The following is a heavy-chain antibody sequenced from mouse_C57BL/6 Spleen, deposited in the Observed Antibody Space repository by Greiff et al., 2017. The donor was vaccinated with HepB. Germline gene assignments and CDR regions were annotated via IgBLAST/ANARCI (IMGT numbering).Heavy chain of an antibody. CDR2: IDTSDSYT. CDR1: GYTFTSYW. Sequence: QVQLQQPGAELVMPGASVKLSCKASGYTFTSYWMHWVKQRPGQGLEWIGEIDTSDSYTKYNQKFKGKSTLTVDKSSSTAYMHLSSLNSEDSAVYYGARSPSTGTAPWFAYWGQGTLVTVSA. D-gene: IGHD4-1*02. V-gene: IGHV1-69*01. J-gene: IGHJ3*01. CDR3: ARSPSTGTAPWFAY.